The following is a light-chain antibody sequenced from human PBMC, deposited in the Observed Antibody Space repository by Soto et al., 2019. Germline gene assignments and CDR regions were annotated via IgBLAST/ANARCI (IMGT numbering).Light chain of an antibody. Sequence: QSVLTQPPSVSAAPGQKVTISCSGSSSNIGNHHVSWYQQLPGTAPRLLIYDNDKRPSGLPDRSAGSKSGTSATLGITGLQTGDSADYYCGTWDSSLSAVVFGGGTQLTAL. J-gene: IGLJ2*01. CDR1: SSNIGNHH. CDR2: DND. CDR3: GTWDSSLSAVV. V-gene: IGLV1-51*01.